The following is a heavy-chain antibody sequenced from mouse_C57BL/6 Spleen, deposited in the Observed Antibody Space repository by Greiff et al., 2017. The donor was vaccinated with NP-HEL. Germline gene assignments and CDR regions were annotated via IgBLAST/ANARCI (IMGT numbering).Heavy chain of an antibody. CDR2: INPSGSET. D-gene: IGHD1-1*01. Sequence: VQLQQSGAELVRPGASVKLSCKASGYTFTSYWMHWVKQRPIQGLEWIGNINPSGSETHYNQKFKDKATLTLDKSSSTAYMQLSSLTSEDSAVYYCHYYGRSVEDWGKGTTLTVSS. V-gene: IGHV1-52*01. J-gene: IGHJ2*01. CDR3: HYYGRSVED. CDR1: GYTFTSYW.